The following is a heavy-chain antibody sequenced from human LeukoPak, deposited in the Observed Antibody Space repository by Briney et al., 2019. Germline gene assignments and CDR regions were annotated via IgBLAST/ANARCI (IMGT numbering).Heavy chain of an antibody. CDR2: INYGGST. D-gene: IGHD3-22*01. V-gene: IGHV4-34*01. J-gene: IGHJ4*02. Sequence: SETLSLTCAVYGGSFSDPYWNWIRQSPGKGLEWIGEINYGGSTNYNPSLKRRVTMSVDTSKNQFSLKLTSVTAADTAVYYCASITSDSSGLYYFDYWGQGTLVTVSS. CDR3: ASITSDSSGLYYFDY. CDR1: GGSFSDPY.